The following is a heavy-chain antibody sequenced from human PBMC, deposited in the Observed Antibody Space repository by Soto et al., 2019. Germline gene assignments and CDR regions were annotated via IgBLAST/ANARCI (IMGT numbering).Heavy chain of an antibody. CDR1: GFTFSSYA. CDR3: ASLTMIVVVITSHDAFDI. J-gene: IGHJ3*02. Sequence: PGGSLRLSCAASGFTFSSYAMSWVRQAPGKRLEWVSAISGSGGSTYYADSVKGRFTISRDNSKNTLYLQMNSLRAEDTAVYYCASLTMIVVVITSHDAFDIWGQGTMVTVSS. CDR2: ISGSGGST. V-gene: IGHV3-23*01. D-gene: IGHD3-22*01.